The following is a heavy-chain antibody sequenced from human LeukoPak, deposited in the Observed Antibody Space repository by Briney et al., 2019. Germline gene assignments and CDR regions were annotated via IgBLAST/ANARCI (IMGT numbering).Heavy chain of an antibody. V-gene: IGHV4-34*01. D-gene: IGHD3-10*01. CDR3: ARNMVRGVIIGH. J-gene: IGHJ5*02. CDR1: GGYFSGYY. CDR2: INHSGST. Sequence: SETLSLTCAVYGGYFSGYYWSWIRQPPGKGLEWIGEINHSGSTNYNPSLKSRVTISVDTSKNQFPLKLSSVTAADTAVYYCARNMVRGVIIGHWGQGTLVTVSS.